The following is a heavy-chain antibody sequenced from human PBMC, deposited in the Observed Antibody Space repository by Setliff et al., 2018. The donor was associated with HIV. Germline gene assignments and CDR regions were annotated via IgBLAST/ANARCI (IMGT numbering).Heavy chain of an antibody. CDR3: AKFVGAGEDFFDH. V-gene: IGHV3-74*01. J-gene: IGHJ4*02. Sequence: PGGSLRLSCVASRFTFNSYWMYWVRQAPGKGLVCVSRVNNDGTDTIYADSVKGRFTISRDNSKNTVYLQMNSLRADDSAIYYCAKFVGAGEDFFDHWGQGALVTVSS. CDR2: VNNDGTDT. CDR1: RFTFNSYW. D-gene: IGHD6-13*01.